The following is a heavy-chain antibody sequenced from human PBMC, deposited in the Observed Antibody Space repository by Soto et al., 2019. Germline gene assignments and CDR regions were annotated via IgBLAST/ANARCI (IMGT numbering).Heavy chain of an antibody. D-gene: IGHD4-17*01. Sequence: QVQLVQSGAEVKKPGASVKVSCKASGYTFTNYGISWVRQAPGQGLEWMGTTSVYNGDANYAQNLQGRVTMTTDTSTSTAYMDLTSLTSDDTAVYYCARTDSGDYVPPLDYWGQGTLVTVSS. J-gene: IGHJ4*02. CDR3: ARTDSGDYVPPLDY. CDR1: GYTFTNYG. V-gene: IGHV1-18*01. CDR2: TSVYNGDA.